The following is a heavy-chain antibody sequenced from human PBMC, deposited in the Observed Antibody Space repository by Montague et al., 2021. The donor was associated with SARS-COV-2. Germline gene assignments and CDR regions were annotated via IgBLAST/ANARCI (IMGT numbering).Heavy chain of an antibody. CDR1: SGSISSSSYH. CDR2: IYYSGXT. CDR3: ARHERQWLRLYPYYFDY. J-gene: IGHJ4*02. V-gene: IGHV4-39*01. D-gene: IGHD5-12*01. Sequence: SETLSLTCTVSSGSISSSSYHWGWIRQPPGKGLEWIGSIYYSGXTXYXXXXKGRVTISVDTSKNQFSLKLSSVTAADTAVYYCARHERQWLRLYPYYFDYWGQGTLVTVSS.